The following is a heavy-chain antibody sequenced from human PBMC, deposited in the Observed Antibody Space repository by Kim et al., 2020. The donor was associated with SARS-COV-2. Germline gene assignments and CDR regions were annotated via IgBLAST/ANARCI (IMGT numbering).Heavy chain of an antibody. Sequence: TYYADSVKGRFTISRDNSKNTLYLQMNSLRAEDTAVYYCAKGPARDAFDIWGQGTMVTVSS. J-gene: IGHJ3*02. V-gene: IGHV3-23*01. CDR2: T. CDR3: AKGPARDAFDI.